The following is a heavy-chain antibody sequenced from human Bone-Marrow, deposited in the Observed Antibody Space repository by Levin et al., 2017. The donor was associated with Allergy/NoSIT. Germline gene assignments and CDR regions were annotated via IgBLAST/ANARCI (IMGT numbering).Heavy chain of an antibody. D-gene: IGHD6-6*01. J-gene: IGHJ6*02. CDR3: ARDTYTASSYYYFGMSV. V-gene: IGHV3-30*03. Sequence: SCAASGFTFSDYGLHWVRQAPGKGLEWVAVVSFDGSNKYYGDSVKGRFTISRDNSKNKLYLEMNSLRTDDTAVYYCARDTYTASSYYYFGMSVWGQGTTVTVSS. CDR2: VSFDGSNK. CDR1: GFTFSDYG.